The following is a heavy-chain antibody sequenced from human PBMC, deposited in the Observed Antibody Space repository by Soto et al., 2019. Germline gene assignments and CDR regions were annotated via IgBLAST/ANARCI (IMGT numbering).Heavy chain of an antibody. V-gene: IGHV3-30*03. Sequence: GGSLRLSCAASRSTFSSYGMHWVRQAPGKGLEWVAVISYDGTKKHYADSVKGRFTISRDNSKNTLSLQMNSLRPEDTAVYYCARDWHSLDYWGQGTLVTVSS. J-gene: IGHJ4*02. CDR3: ARDWHSLDY. CDR2: ISYDGTKK. CDR1: RSTFSSYG.